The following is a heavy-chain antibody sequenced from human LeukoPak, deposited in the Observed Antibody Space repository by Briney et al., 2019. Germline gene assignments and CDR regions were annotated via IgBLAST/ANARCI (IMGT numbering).Heavy chain of an antibody. D-gene: IGHD3-16*01. CDR1: GFTFSGHT. V-gene: IGHV3-30-3*01. CDR2: ISYDGSNK. J-gene: IGHJ1*01. CDR3: TRDPNTPAYD. Sequence: GGSLRLSCAASGFTFSGHTMHWVRQAPGKGLEWVAVISYDGSNKFYADSVKGRFTISRDNSKNTLYLQMNSLVVEDTAVYYCTRDPNTPAYDWGQRALVSVSS.